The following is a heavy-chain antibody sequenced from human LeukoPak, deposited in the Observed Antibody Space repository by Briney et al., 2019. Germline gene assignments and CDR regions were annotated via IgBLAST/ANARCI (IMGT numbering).Heavy chain of an antibody. CDR2: IWYDGSNK. Sequence: PGGSLRLSCAASGFDFSGFYMHWVRQAPGKGLEWVAVIWYDGSNKYYADSVKGRFTISRDNSKNTLYLQMNSLRAEDTAVYYCARDGGARYFDYWGQGTLVTVSS. J-gene: IGHJ4*02. CDR3: ARDGGARYFDY. CDR1: GFDFSGFY. D-gene: IGHD3-16*01. V-gene: IGHV3-33*08.